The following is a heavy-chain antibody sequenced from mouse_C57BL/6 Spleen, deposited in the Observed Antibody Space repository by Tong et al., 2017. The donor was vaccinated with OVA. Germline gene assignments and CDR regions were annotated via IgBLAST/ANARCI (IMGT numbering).Heavy chain of an antibody. CDR2: ISSGSSTI. Sequence: EVQLQESGGGLVQPGGSRKLSCAASGFTFSSFGMHWVRQAPEKGLEWVAYISSGSSTIYYADTVKGRFTISRDNPKNTLFLQMTSLRSEDTAMYYCARYEYDERGYAMDYWGQGTSVTVSS. CDR1: GFTFSSFG. D-gene: IGHD2-4*01. J-gene: IGHJ4*01. CDR3: ARYEYDERGYAMDY. V-gene: IGHV5-17*02.